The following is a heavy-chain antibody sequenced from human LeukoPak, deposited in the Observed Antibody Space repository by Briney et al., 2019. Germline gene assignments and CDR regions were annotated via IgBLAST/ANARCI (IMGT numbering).Heavy chain of an antibody. CDR1: GFTFSSYA. V-gene: IGHV3-23*01. CDR3: ARVRSQYGYFDY. J-gene: IGHJ4*02. D-gene: IGHD2-8*01. CDR2: ISGSGGST. Sequence: PGGSLRLSCAASGFTFSSYAMSWVRQAPGKGLEWVSAISGSGGSTYYADSVKGQFTISRDNSKNTLYLQMNSLRAEDTAVYYCARVRSQYGYFDYWGQGTLVTVSS.